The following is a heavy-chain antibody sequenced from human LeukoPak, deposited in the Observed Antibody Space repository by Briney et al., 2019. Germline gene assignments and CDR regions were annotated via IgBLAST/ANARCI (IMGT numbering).Heavy chain of an antibody. CDR3: ARGSIQPQITY. Sequence: GGSLRLSCAASGFTFSSYSMNWVRQAPGEGLEWVSSISSSSSYIYYADSVKGRFTTSRDNAKNSLYLQMNSLRAEDTAVYYCARGSIQPQITYWGQGTLVTVSS. J-gene: IGHJ4*02. D-gene: IGHD5-18*01. CDR2: ISSSSSYI. CDR1: GFTFSSYS. V-gene: IGHV3-21*01.